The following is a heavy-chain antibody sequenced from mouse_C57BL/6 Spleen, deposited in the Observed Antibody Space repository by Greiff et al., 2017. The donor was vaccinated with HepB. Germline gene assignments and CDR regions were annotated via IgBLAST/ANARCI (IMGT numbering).Heavy chain of an antibody. V-gene: IGHV5-12*01. CDR3: ARSYYGSSYGAWFAY. D-gene: IGHD1-1*01. CDR2: ISNGGGST. CDR1: GFTFSDYY. Sequence: EVKLVESGGGLVQPGGSLKLSCAASGFTFSDYYMYWVRQTPEKRLEWVAYISNGGGSTYYPDTVKGRFTISRDNAKNTLYLQMSRLKSEDTAMYYCARSYYGSSYGAWFAYWGQGTLVTVSA. J-gene: IGHJ3*01.